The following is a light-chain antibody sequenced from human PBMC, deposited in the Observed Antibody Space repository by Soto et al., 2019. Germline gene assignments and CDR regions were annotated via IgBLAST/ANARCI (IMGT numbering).Light chain of an antibody. CDR3: QQYNNWPQT. CDR1: QSVSSN. CDR2: GAS. Sequence: EIVMTQSPATLSVSPGERATLSCRASQSVSSNLAWYQQKPGQAPRLLIYGASTRATGIPARFSGSRSGTEFTLTLSSVQSEDFAVYYCQQYNNWPQTFGQGTKVEIK. V-gene: IGKV3-15*01. J-gene: IGKJ1*01.